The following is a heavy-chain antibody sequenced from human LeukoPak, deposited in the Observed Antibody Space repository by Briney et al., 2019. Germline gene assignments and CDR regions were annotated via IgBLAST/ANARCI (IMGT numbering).Heavy chain of an antibody. CDR3: ARDDYGDHGPDAFDI. CDR1: GGTFSSYA. D-gene: IGHD4-17*01. V-gene: IGHV1-69*05. Sequence: SSVKVSCKASGGTFSSYAITWVRQAPGQGLEWMGGIIPIFGTANYAQKFQGRVTMTTDTSTSTAYMELRSLRSDDTAVYYCARDDYGDHGPDAFDIWGQGTMVTVSS. J-gene: IGHJ3*02. CDR2: IIPIFGTA.